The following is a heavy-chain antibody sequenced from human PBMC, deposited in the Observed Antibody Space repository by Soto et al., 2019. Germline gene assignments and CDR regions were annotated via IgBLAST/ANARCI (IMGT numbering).Heavy chain of an antibody. J-gene: IGHJ5*02. CDR2: ITGSGGGT. V-gene: IGHV3-23*01. CDR3: AKDGRLVINWFDP. CDR1: GFTFSSYA. Sequence: GGSLRLSCAASGFTFSSYAMSWVRQAPGRGLEWVSCITGSGGGTYYADSVKGRFTISRDNSKDTLFLQMNSLRAEDTAVYYCAKDGRLVINWFDPWGQGTLVTVSS. D-gene: IGHD2-21*01.